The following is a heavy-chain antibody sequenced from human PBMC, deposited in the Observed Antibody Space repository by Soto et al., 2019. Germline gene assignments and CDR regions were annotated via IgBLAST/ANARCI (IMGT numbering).Heavy chain of an antibody. J-gene: IGHJ3*02. V-gene: IGHV1-18*01. CDR1: GYTFTNYG. Sequence: QVQLVQSGAEVKKPGASVKVSCKASGYTFTNYGFSWVRQAPGQGLEWMGWISAYNGDKKYAQKFQGRVTMTTDISARTADMELRSLRSDDTAMYYCARRDYDKGAHDIWGQGTMVTVSS. CDR3: ARRDYDKGAHDI. D-gene: IGHD3-22*01. CDR2: ISAYNGDK.